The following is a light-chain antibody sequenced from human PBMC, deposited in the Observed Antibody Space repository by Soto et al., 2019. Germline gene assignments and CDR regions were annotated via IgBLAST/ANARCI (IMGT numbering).Light chain of an antibody. CDR1: QDISNY. CDR2: DAS. Sequence: DIQMTQSPSSLSASVGDRVTITCQASQDISNYLNWYQQKPGKAPKLLIYDASNLETGVPSRFSGSGSGTDFTFTISSLQPEDIATYYCQQYYSYPPTFGGGTKVDI. CDR3: QQYYSYPPT. J-gene: IGKJ4*01. V-gene: IGKV1-33*01.